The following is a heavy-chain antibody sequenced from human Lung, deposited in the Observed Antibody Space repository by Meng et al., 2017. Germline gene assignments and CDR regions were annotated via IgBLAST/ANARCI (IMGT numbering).Heavy chain of an antibody. Sequence: QLPQCGSGLLKPSATLSLTCVVSGGSVSDYYWSWIRQPPGKGLEWIGEINHSGSTNYNPSLESRATISVDTSQNNLSLKLSSVTAADSAVYYCARGPTTMAHDFDYWGQGTLVTVSS. CDR3: ARGPTTMAHDFDY. J-gene: IGHJ4*02. D-gene: IGHD4-11*01. CDR1: GGSVSDYY. CDR2: INHSGST. V-gene: IGHV4-34*01.